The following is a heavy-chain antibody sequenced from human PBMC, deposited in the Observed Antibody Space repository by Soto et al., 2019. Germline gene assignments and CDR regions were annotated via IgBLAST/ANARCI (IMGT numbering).Heavy chain of an antibody. Sequence: QAQLVQSGAEVKKPGASVKVSCKASGYTLSTYDINWVRQAAGRGLEWMGWMDSYTGNTGYAQESQGRRIRNRDTSKNAAYMELSSLQSEDTAVYFCATGSQTLDYWGQGTLVTVSS. CDR1: GYTLSTYD. CDR2: MDSYTGNT. V-gene: IGHV1-8*01. J-gene: IGHJ4*02. CDR3: ATGSQTLDY.